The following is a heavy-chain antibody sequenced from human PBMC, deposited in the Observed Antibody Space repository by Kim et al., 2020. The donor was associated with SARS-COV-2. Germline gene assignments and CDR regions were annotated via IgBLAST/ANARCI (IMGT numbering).Heavy chain of an antibody. V-gene: IGHV4-30-2*01. CDR3: ARVVAGSWFDP. D-gene: IGHD5-12*01. Sequence: RTDYNPSLKSRVTLSVDRSKNQFSLKLGSVTAADTAVYYCARVVAGSWFDPWGQGTLVTVSS. J-gene: IGHJ5*02. CDR2: RT.